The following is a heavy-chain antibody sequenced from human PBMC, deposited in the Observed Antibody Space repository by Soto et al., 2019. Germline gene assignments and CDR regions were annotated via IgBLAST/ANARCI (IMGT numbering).Heavy chain of an antibody. CDR3: AHLHDILADPLKFFDY. Sequence: TLVNPTQTLTLTCTFSAFSLSTSGVGVGWIRQPPGKALEWLALIYWDDDKRYSPSLKSRLTITKDNSKNQVILTMTNMDPVDTATYYGAHLHDILADPLKFFDYWGQGTLVTVSS. CDR2: IYWDDDK. D-gene: IGHD3-9*01. CDR1: AFSLSTSGVG. V-gene: IGHV2-5*02. J-gene: IGHJ4*02.